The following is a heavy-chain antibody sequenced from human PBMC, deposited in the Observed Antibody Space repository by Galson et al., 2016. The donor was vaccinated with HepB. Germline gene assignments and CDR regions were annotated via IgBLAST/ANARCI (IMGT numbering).Heavy chain of an antibody. CDR3: ARDHTQSNYDMATYWWFDP. Sequence: SVKVSCKASGYTFTSHWMHWVRQAPGQGLEWMGIINPTGGSTSYAQKFQDRVTLTRDTSTSTVYMELSSLRSEDTAGYYCARDHTQSNYDMATYWWFDPWGQGTLVTVSS. CDR1: GYTFTSHW. J-gene: IGHJ5*02. CDR2: INPTGGST. V-gene: IGHV1-46*01. D-gene: IGHD3-22*01.